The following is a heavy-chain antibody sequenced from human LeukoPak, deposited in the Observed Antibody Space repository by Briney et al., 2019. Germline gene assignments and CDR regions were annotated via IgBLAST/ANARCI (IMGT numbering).Heavy chain of an antibody. J-gene: IGHJ4*02. D-gene: IGHD6-13*01. CDR1: GFTFSSYW. CDR2: IKQDGSEK. CDR3: ARSIGGYSSSWYFDY. V-gene: IGHV3-7*01. Sequence: GGSLRLSCAASGFTFSSYWMSWVRQAPGKGLEWVANIKQDGSEKYYVDSVKGRFTISRDNAKNSLYLQMNSLRAEDTAVYYCARSIGGYSSSWYFDYWGQGTLVTVSS.